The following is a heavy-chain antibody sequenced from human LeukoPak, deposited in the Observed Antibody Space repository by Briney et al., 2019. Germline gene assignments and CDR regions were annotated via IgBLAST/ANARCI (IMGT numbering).Heavy chain of an antibody. CDR3: AKSGGGVVVVTFDY. D-gene: IGHD3-22*01. CDR2: ISGSGGST. CDR1: GFTFSSYS. V-gene: IGHV3-23*01. J-gene: IGHJ4*02. Sequence: PGGSLRPSCAASGFTFSSYSMNWVRQAPGKGLEWVSAISGSGGSTYYADSVKGRFTISRDNSKNTLYLQMNSLRAEDTAVYYCAKSGGGVVVVTFDYWGQGTLVTVSP.